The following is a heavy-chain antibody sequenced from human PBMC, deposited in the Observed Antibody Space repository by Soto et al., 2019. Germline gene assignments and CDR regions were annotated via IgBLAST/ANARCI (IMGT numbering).Heavy chain of an antibody. CDR2: IYYSGST. D-gene: IGHD3-9*01. V-gene: IGHV4-59*01. Sequence: SETLSLTCTVSGGSISSYYWSWIRQPPGKGLEWIGYIYYSGSTNYNPSLKSRVTISVDTSKNQFSLKLSSVTAADTAVYYCARVGHYDILTVYYNVFWFDPWGQGTLGTAPQ. CDR3: ARVGHYDILTVYYNVFWFDP. CDR1: GGSISSYY. J-gene: IGHJ5*02.